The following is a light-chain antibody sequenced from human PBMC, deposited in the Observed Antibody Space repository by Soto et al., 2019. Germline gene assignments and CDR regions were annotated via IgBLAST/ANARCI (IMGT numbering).Light chain of an antibody. CDR3: QQYNNWPYT. CDR2: DAS. J-gene: IGKJ2*01. CDR1: QSVVSN. Sequence: EIVMTQSPATLSVSPGERATLSCRTSQSVVSNLAWYQQKPGQAPRLLSYDASTGATGIPARFGGSGSGTEFTITISSLHSEDCPVYYCQQYNNWPYTFGQGTMLEIK. V-gene: IGKV3-15*01.